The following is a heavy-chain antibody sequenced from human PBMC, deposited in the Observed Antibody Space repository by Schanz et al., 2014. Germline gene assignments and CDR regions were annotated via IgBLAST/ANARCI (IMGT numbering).Heavy chain of an antibody. CDR1: GASISSANHY. D-gene: IGHD3-16*02. Sequence: QVQLQESGPGLVKASQTLSLTCSVSGASISSANHYWAWVRPPPGKGLEWIGYIYYSGTTYYNPSLRSRPSISVDTFRNLLSLKVTAVTAADTAIYVCARVSHVYRYYYIDFWGKGTTVTVSS. V-gene: IGHV4-31*03. CDR2: IYYSGTT. CDR3: ARVSHVYRYYYIDF. J-gene: IGHJ6*03.